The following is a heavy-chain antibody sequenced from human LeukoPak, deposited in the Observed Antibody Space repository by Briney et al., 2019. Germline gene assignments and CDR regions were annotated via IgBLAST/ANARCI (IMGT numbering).Heavy chain of an antibody. CDR1: GGSTSSYY. CDR2: IYTSGST. V-gene: IGHV4-4*07. CDR3: AILTSVYGEGDY. Sequence: MTSETLSLTCTVSGGSTSSYYWSWIRQPAGKGLEWIGRIYTSGSTNYNPSLKSRVTMSVDTSKNRFSLKLSSVTAAHTAVYYCAILTSVYGEGDYWGQGTLVTVSS. D-gene: IGHD4-17*01. J-gene: IGHJ4*02.